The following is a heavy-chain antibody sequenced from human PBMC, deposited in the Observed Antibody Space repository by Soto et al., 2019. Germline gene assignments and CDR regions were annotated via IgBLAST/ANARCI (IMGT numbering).Heavy chain of an antibody. CDR3: AHSMSRHSVYWYYGLDV. D-gene: IGHD2-2*01. CDR2: IYWDDDK. V-gene: IGHV2-5*02. Sequence: QITLKESGPTLVKPTQTLTLTCTFSGFSLSTRGVSVGWIRQPPGKALEWLALIYWDDDKIYSPSLKSRLTITKDTSKNKVVLTMTNVDPVDTATYYCAHSMSRHSVYWYYGLDVWGQGTTVTVSS. CDR1: GFSLSTRGVS. J-gene: IGHJ6*02.